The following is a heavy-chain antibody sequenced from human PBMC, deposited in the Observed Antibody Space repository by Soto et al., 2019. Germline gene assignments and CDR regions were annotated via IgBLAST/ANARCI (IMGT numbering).Heavy chain of an antibody. D-gene: IGHD4-17*01. CDR3: ARDDTTGLFDF. V-gene: IGHV4-59*01. CDR2: ISHTGRT. CDR1: TGSMRTYY. Sequence: GTLYLTGSVSTGSMRTYYWTWIRQSPGKGLEWIGQISHTGRTKYNPSLESRVTISVDTSRKQFSLKLTSVTAADTALYYCARDDTTGLFDFWGQGTLVTVSS. J-gene: IGHJ4*02.